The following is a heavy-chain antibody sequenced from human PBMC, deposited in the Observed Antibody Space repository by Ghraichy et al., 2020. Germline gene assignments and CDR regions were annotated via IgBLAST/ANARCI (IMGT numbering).Heavy chain of an antibody. J-gene: IGHJ4*02. D-gene: IGHD4-17*01. Sequence: GVLNISCAASGFTFSSYWMHWVRQAPGKGLVWVSRINSDGSSTSYADFVKGRFTISRDNAKNTLYLQVNSLRAEDTAVYYCAKLMTTVTTKSYDFDYWGQGTLVTVSS. CDR3: AKLMTTVTTKSYDFDY. CDR1: GFTFSSYW. CDR2: INSDGSST. V-gene: IGHV3-74*01.